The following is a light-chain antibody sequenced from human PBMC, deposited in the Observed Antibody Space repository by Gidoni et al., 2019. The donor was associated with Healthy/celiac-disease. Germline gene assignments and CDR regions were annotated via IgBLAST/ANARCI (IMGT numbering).Light chain of an antibody. Sequence: DIQMTQSPSSLSASVADGVTITCRASQSISSYLNWYPQKPGKAPKLLLYAASSLQRWVPSRFSGSGSGTDFPLTISSLQPEDFATYYCQQSYSTPPTFGQGTRLEIK. J-gene: IGKJ5*01. CDR3: QQSYSTPPT. CDR2: AAS. CDR1: QSISSY. V-gene: IGKV1-39*01.